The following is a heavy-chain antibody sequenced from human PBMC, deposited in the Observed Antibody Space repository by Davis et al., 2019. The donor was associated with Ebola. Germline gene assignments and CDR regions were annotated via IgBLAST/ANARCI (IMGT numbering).Heavy chain of an antibody. V-gene: IGHV1-69*13. CDR3: ARRVRGSSGWSSWYCDY. J-gene: IGHJ4*02. D-gene: IGHD6-19*01. Sequence: SLKISCYASGYTFTGYYMHWLRRAPGQGLEWMGGIIPIFGTANYAQKFQGRVTITADESTSTAYMELNSLRSEDTAVYYCARRVRGSSGWSSWYCDYWGQGTLVTVSS. CDR1: GYTFTGYY. CDR2: IIPIFGTA.